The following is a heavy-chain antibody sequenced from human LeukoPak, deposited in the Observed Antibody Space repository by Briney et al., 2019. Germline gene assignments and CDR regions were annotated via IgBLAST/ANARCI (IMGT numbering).Heavy chain of an antibody. V-gene: IGHV4-4*07. CDR1: AGSVITYY. J-gene: IGHJ6*02. Sequence: PSETLSLTCTVSAGSVITYYWSWIRQPAGRRLEWIGRIHGSGSANYNPSLETRVTMSVDTSKNQFSLKLISVTAADTAVYYCARDYDFWAGALDVWGQGTTVTVSS. D-gene: IGHD3-3*01. CDR3: ARDYDFWAGALDV. CDR2: IHGSGSA.